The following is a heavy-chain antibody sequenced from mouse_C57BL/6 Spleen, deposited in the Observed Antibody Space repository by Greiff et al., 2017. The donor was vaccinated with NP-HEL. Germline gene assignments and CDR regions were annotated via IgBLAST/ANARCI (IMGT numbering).Heavy chain of an antibody. CDR2: IDPNSGGT. V-gene: IGHV1-72*01. D-gene: IGHD2-4*01. CDR3: ARSHYDYDGAWFAY. J-gene: IGHJ3*01. Sequence: QVQLQQSGAELVKPGASVTLSCKASGYTFTSYWMHWVKQRPGRGLEWIGRIDPNSGGTKYIEKFKSKATLTVDKPSSTAYMQLSSLTSEDSAVYYCARSHYDYDGAWFAYWGQGTLVTVSA. CDR1: GYTFTSYW.